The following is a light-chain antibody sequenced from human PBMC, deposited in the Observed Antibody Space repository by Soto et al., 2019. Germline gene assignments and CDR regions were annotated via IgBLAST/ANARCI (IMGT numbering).Light chain of an antibody. V-gene: IGKV3-20*01. CDR1: QSVSSSY. CDR2: DAS. J-gene: IGKJ1*01. Sequence: ETVLTQSPGTLSLSPGERATLSFRASQSVSSSYLAWYQQKPGPAPRLLIYDASSSATGIPDRFSGRGSGTDLPLTIRRLDPEDFAVYNWKQYVMSPPSWTFGQGTKVEIK. CDR3: KQYVMSPPSWT.